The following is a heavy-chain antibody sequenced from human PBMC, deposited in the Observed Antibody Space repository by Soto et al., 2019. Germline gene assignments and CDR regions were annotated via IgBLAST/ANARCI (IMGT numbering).Heavy chain of an antibody. CDR2: INHSGST. Sequence: QVHLQQWGAGLLKPSETLSLTCAVYGGSFSGYSWSWIRQPPGKGLEWIGKINHSGSTNYNPSLKSRVTISVDTSKNQFSLKLSSVTAADTAVYYCARSVNWNSFDYWGQGSLVTVSS. J-gene: IGHJ4*02. V-gene: IGHV4-34*01. CDR3: ARSVNWNSFDY. CDR1: GGSFSGYS. D-gene: IGHD1-1*01.